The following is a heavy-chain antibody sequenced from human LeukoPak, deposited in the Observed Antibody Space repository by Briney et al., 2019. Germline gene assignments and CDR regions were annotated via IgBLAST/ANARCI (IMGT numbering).Heavy chain of an antibody. Sequence: GGSLRLSCAASGFTFSSYAMSWVRQAPGKGLEWVSAISGSGGSTYYADSVKGRFTISRDNSKNTLYLQMNSLRAEDTAVYYCAKGRGLYSSGWSDYWGQGTLVTVSS. CDR2: ISGSGGST. CDR3: AKGRGLYSSGWSDY. D-gene: IGHD6-19*01. J-gene: IGHJ4*02. CDR1: GFTFSSYA. V-gene: IGHV3-23*01.